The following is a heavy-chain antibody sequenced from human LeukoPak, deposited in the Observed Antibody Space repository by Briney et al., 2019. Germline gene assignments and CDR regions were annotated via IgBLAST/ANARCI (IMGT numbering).Heavy chain of an antibody. CDR1: GFSFSSHG. D-gene: IGHD2-15*01. CDR2: ISRGGDLT. CDR3: AKIGYVAMWCFDL. V-gene: IGHV3-23*01. Sequence: GGSLRLSCAASGFSFSSHGMSWVRQVPGKGLEWVSSISRGGDLTYYADSVRGRFTISRDNSKNMLYLQVNSLRAEDTAIYYCAKIGYVAMWCFDLWGQGTLVTVSS. J-gene: IGHJ4*02.